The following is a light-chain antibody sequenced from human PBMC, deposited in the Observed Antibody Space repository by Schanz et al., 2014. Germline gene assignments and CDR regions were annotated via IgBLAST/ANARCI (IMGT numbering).Light chain of an antibody. J-gene: IGLJ1*01. V-gene: IGLV2-14*03. Sequence: QSALTQPASVSGSPGQSITISCTGTSSDVGNYNFVSWYQQHPGKAPKLMIYDVSDRPSGVSNRFSGSKSGNTASLTISGLQAEDEADYYCSSYARSSTLVFGTGTKLTVL. CDR3: SSYARSSTLV. CDR2: DVS. CDR1: SSDVGNYNF.